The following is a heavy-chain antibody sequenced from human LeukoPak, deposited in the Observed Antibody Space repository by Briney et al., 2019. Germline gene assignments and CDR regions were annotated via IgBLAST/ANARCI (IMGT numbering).Heavy chain of an antibody. J-gene: IGHJ4*02. D-gene: IGHD3-9*01. CDR1: GDSISSYY. CDR3: GRDDILTGYTFDY. V-gene: IGHV4-59*01. CDR2: IYYSGST. Sequence: PSETLSLTCTVSGDSISSYYWSWIRQPPGKGLEWIGYIYYSGSTNYNPSLKSRVTISVDTSKIQFSLKLSSVTAADTAVYYCGRDDILTGYTFDYWGQGTLVTVSS.